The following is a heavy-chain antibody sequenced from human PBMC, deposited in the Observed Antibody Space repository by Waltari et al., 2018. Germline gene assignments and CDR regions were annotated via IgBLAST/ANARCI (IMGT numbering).Heavy chain of an antibody. CDR2: IYSGGTT. CDR1: GLTVSRNY. CDR3: ATSPTQGA. V-gene: IGHV3-53*01. J-gene: IGHJ5*02. Sequence: EVQPVESGGGLIQPGGSLRLSCAASGLTVSRNYMTWVRQAAGKGLEWVAVIYSGGTTYYADSVRGRFTISRDSSQNTLYLQMSSLRAEDTAVYYCATSPTQGAWGQGTLVTVSS.